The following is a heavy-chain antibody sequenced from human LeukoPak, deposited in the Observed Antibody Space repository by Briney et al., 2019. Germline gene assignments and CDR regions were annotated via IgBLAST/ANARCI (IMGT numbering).Heavy chain of an antibody. V-gene: IGHV1-2*02. CDR1: GYTFTYYY. Sequence: ASVTVSCKASGYTFTYYYMEWVRQAPGQGLEWMGWINPNSGGTNYAQKFQGRVTMTRDTSISTAYMELSRLRSDDTAVYYCARVRSYCTNGVCYWDLDYWGQGTLVTVSS. D-gene: IGHD2-8*01. CDR2: INPNSGGT. CDR3: ARVRSYCTNGVCYWDLDY. J-gene: IGHJ4*02.